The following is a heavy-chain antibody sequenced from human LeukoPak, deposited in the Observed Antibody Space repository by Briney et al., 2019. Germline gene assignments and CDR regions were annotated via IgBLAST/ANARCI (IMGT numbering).Heavy chain of an antibody. Sequence: SETLSLTCSVSGGSVGSSSYCWGWIRQPPGKGLEWIGTICYSGSTFYNPSLKSRVTLSVDTSKNQFSLKLSSVTAADTAVYYCARTENYIPEDCFDPWGREPWSPSPQ. J-gene: IGHJ5*02. D-gene: IGHD5-24*01. CDR3: ARTENYIPEDCFDP. CDR2: ICYSGST. V-gene: IGHV4-39*01. CDR1: GGSVGSSSYC.